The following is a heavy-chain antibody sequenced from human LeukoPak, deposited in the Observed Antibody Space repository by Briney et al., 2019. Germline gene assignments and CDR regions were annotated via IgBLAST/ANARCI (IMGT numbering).Heavy chain of an antibody. CDR3: ATALPSSSWGVY. D-gene: IGHD6-13*01. Sequence: GASVKVSCKASGGTFSSYAISWVRQAPGQGLEWMGRIIPILGIANYAQKFQGRVTITADKSTSTAYMELSSLRSEDTAVYYCATALPSSSWGVYWGQGTLVTVSS. J-gene: IGHJ4*02. CDR2: IIPILGIA. V-gene: IGHV1-69*04. CDR1: GGTFSSYA.